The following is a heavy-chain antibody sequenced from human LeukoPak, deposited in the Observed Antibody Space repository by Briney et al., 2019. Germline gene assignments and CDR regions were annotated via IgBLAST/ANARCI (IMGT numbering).Heavy chain of an antibody. CDR1: GFTFSSYA. Sequence: GGSLRLSCAASGFTFSSYAMSWVRQAPGKGLEWVSAISGSGGSTYYADSVKGRFTISRDNSKNTLYLQMNSLRAEDTAVYYCAKGQSIAVAGFAEYSSTGARAPWSPSPQ. CDR3: AKGQSIAVAGFAEYSST. CDR2: ISGSGGST. J-gene: IGHJ1*01. V-gene: IGHV3-23*01. D-gene: IGHD6-19*01.